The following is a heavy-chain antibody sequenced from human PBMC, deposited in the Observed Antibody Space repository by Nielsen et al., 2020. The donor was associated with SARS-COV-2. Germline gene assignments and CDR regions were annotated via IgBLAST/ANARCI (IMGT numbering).Heavy chain of an antibody. V-gene: IGHV1-69*01. CDR3: ARVAYDFWSGYYKINAFDI. CDR2: IIPIFGTA. J-gene: IGHJ3*02. Sequence: WVRQAPGLGLEWMGGIIPIFGTANYAQKFQGRVTITADESTSTAYMELSSLRSEDTAVYYCARVAYDFWSGYYKINAFDIWGQGTTVTVSS. D-gene: IGHD3-3*01.